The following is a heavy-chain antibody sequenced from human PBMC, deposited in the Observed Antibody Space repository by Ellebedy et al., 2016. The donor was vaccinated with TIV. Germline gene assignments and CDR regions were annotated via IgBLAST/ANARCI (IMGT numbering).Heavy chain of an antibody. Sequence: SETLSLTXTVSGVSLSSTTYYWGWIRQPPGKGLEWIGSIYYSGTTFYNPSLKSRVTISVDTSRNQFSLNLSSVTTADTALYYCARIWFGDLFSPEGDVWGQGTTVTVSS. V-gene: IGHV4-39*01. D-gene: IGHD3-10*01. CDR2: IYYSGTT. CDR3: ARIWFGDLFSPEGDV. J-gene: IGHJ6*02. CDR1: GVSLSSTTYY.